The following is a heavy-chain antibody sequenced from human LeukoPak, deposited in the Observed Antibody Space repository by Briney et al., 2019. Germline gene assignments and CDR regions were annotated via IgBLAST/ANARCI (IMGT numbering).Heavy chain of an antibody. V-gene: IGHV4-39*01. CDR1: GDSINSSTYS. J-gene: IGHJ4*02. Sequence: SETLSLTCTVSGDSINSSTYSWGWIRQPPGKGLEYIGSIYYSGNTYYNPSLESRVIISVDTSKNQFSLKLTSATAADTAVYYCAAALDYWGQGTLVTVSS. D-gene: IGHD2-15*01. CDR3: AAALDY. CDR2: IYYSGNT.